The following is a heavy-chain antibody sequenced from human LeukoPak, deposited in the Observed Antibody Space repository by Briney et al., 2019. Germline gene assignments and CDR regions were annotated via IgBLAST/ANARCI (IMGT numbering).Heavy chain of an antibody. J-gene: IGHJ4*02. CDR2: ITSTSNDK. CDR1: GFTFNNYK. V-gene: IGHV3-21*01. CDR3: ARDGYYGSGSYYPY. Sequence: GGSLRLSCAASGFTFNNYKMNWVRQAPGKGLEWVSSITSTSNDKYYADSVKGRFTVSRDNAKNSLYLQMNSLRAEDTAVYYCARDGYYGSGSYYPYWGQGTLVTVSS. D-gene: IGHD3-10*01.